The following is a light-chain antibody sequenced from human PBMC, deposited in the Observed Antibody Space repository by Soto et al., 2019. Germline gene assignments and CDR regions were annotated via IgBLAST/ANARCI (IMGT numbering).Light chain of an antibody. CDR1: QSVSSTY. V-gene: IGKV3-20*01. CDR2: AAS. CDR3: QQYGSSRWT. Sequence: EIVLTQSPDTLSLFPGERATLSCRASQSVSSTYLAWYQQKPGQAPRPLISAASSRATGTPDRFSGSGSGTDFTLTISRLEPDDFAVYYCQQYGSSRWTFGQGTKVEIK. J-gene: IGKJ1*01.